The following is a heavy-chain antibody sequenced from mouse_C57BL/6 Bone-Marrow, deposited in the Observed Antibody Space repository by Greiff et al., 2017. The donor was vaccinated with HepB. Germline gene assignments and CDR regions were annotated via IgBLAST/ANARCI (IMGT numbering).Heavy chain of an antibody. V-gene: IGHV7-1*01. CDR1: GFTFSDFY. CDR3: ARDASFITTVVAPFAY. D-gene: IGHD1-1*01. Sequence: EVKLVESGGGLVQSGRSLRLSCATSGFTFSDFYMEWVRQAPGKGLEWIAASRNKANDYTTEYSASVKGRFIVSRDTSQSILYLQMNALRAEDTAIYYCARDASFITTVVAPFAYWGQGTLVTVSA. J-gene: IGHJ3*01. CDR2: SRNKANDYTT.